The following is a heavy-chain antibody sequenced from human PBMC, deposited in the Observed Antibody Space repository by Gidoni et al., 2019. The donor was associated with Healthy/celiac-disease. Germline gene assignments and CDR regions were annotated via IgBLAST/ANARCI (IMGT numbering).Heavy chain of an antibody. V-gene: IGHV4-39*01. CDR1: GGSISSSSYY. CDR2: SYYSWST. CDR3: ASGNTDY. Sequence: QLQLQESGPGLVKPSATLSLPCTVSGGSISSSSYYWGWIRQPPGKGLEWIGSSYYSWSTYYNPSLKSRVTISVDTSKNQFSLKLSSVTAADTAVYYCASGNTDYWGQGTLVTVSS. J-gene: IGHJ4*02.